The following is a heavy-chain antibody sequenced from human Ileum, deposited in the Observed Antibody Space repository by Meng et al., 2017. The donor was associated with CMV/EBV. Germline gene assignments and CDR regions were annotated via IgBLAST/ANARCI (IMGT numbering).Heavy chain of an antibody. J-gene: IGHJ2*01. CDR3: ARKNIGWVYWYFDL. CDR2: ISSSGSTI. D-gene: IGHD2-15*01. Sequence: GESLKISCAASGFTFSDYYMSWIRQAPGKGLEWVSYISSSGSTIYYADSVKGRFTVSRDNAKNSLYLQMNSLRAEDTAVYYCARKNIGWVYWYFDLWGRGTQVTVSS. V-gene: IGHV3-11*04. CDR1: GFTFSDYY.